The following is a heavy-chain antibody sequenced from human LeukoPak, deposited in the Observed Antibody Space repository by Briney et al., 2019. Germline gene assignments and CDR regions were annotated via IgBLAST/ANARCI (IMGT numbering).Heavy chain of an antibody. CDR2: ISYSGST. CDR1: GYPFSSFS. Sequence: KSGGSLRLSCAASGYPFSSFSRNWVRQAPGKGLEWIGYISYSGSTNSNPSLKSRVTMSVDTSKNQFSLKLTSVTAADTAVYYCARNWHDYAFDIWGQGTMVTVSS. D-gene: IGHD1-1*01. J-gene: IGHJ3*02. V-gene: IGHV4-59*08. CDR3: ARNWHDYAFDI.